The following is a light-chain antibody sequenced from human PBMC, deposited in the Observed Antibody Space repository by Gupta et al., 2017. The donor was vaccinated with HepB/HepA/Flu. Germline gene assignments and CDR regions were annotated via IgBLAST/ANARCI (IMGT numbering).Light chain of an antibody. CDR3: GAWDGILNGPV. J-gene: IGLJ3*02. CDR1: SSNIGDHG. V-gene: IGLV1-44*01. Sequence: QSLLPPPPSASGAPGPSVTISCSGGSSNIGDHGVNWYQHIPGAAPKLLIYDDDQRPSGFPDRFSGSKSDTAASLAISGIESEDEDQYSCGAWDGILNGPVFGGGTNLTVL. CDR2: DDD.